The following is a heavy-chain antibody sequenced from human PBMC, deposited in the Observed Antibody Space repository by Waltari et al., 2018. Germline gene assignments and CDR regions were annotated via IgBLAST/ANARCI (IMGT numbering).Heavy chain of an antibody. Sequence: QVQLQQWGAGLLTPSETLSLTCSVSVASFSAYYWGWVRHVPGKGLEWIGQVRHPGNTNYNPSLQSRVAISIDTTSKQFSLKVFSVTAADTGLYFCTRGGNYDFWSHSPFVDPWGQGTQVIVSS. J-gene: IGHJ5*02. V-gene: IGHV4-34*01. CDR2: VRHPGNT. CDR1: VASFSAYY. CDR3: TRGGNYDFWSHSPFVDP. D-gene: IGHD3-3*01.